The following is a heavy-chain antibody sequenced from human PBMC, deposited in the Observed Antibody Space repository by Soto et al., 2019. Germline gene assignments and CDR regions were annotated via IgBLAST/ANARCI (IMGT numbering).Heavy chain of an antibody. CDR1: GFTFSSYS. D-gene: IGHD4-17*01. J-gene: IGHJ6*02. Sequence: GGSLRLSCAASGFTFSSYSMNWVRQAPGKGLEWVSYISSSSSTIYYADSVKGRFTISRDNAKNSLYLQMNSLRDEDTAVYYCARCRDYGDYRYGMDVWGQGTTVTVSS. CDR2: ISSSSSTI. V-gene: IGHV3-48*02. CDR3: ARCRDYGDYRYGMDV.